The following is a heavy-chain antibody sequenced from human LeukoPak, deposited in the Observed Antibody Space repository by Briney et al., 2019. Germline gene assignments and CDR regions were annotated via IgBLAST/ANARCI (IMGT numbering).Heavy chain of an antibody. CDR2: ISGSGGST. Sequence: GGSLRLSCAASGFTFSSYAMSWVRQAPGKGLEWVSAISGSGGSTYYADSVKGRFTISRDNAKNSLYLQMNSLRAEDTAVYYCARDNKKHIVVVSNAFDIWGQGTMVTVSS. J-gene: IGHJ3*02. V-gene: IGHV3-23*01. CDR3: ARDNKKHIVVVSNAFDI. CDR1: GFTFSSYA. D-gene: IGHD2-21*01.